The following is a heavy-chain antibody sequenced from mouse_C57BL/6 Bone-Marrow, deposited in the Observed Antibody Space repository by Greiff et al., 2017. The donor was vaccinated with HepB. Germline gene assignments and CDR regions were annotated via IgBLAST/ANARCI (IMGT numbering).Heavy chain of an antibody. CDR1: GYTFTSYW. CDR2: IDPSDSYT. V-gene: IGHV1-50*01. Sequence: QVQLKESGAELVKPGASVKLSCKASGYTFTSYWMQWVKQRPGQGLEWIGEIDPSDSYTNYNQKFKGKATLTVDTSSSTAYMQLSSLTSEDSAVYYCARITTVVVGDYWGQGTTLTVSS. J-gene: IGHJ2*01. CDR3: ARITTVVVGDY. D-gene: IGHD1-1*01.